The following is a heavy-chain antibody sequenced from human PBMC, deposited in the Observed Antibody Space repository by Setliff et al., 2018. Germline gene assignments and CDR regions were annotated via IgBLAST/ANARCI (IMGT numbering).Heavy chain of an antibody. D-gene: IGHD4-17*01. CDR1: GDTLTTYA. J-gene: IGHJ4*02. Sequence: ASVKVSCKASGDTLTTYAIHWVRQAPGQGLEWMGMINVGGGSTTYAQNLQGRVTMTRDTSTSTLYMELASLRSEDTAVYYCARGNYGDPDYWGQGTLVTVSS. V-gene: IGHV1-46*01. CDR3: ARGNYGDPDY. CDR2: INVGGGST.